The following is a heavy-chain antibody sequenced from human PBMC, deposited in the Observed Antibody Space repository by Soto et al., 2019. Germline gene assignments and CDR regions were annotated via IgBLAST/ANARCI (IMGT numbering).Heavy chain of an antibody. Sequence: PGGSLRLSCAASGFTFSSYAMSWVRQAPGKGLEWVSAISGSGGSTYYADSVKGRFTISRDNSKNTLYLQMNSLRAEDTAVYYCAKDRLPIFCSGNYSILTYSWGRGTVVPVSA. J-gene: IGHJ4*02. D-gene: IGHD3-3*01. CDR3: AKDRLPIFCSGNYSILTYS. CDR1: GFTFSSYA. V-gene: IGHV3-23*01. CDR2: ISGSGGST.